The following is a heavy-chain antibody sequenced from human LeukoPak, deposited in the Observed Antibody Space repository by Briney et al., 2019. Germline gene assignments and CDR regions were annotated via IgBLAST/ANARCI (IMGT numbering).Heavy chain of an antibody. D-gene: IGHD3-10*02. CDR3: AKLCPTDTSGDY. V-gene: IGHV3-30*02. J-gene: IGHJ4*02. Sequence: HPGGSLRLSCAASGFMFSSYDMSWIRQAPGKGLEWVAFIRYNGSTKYYGDSVRGLFTISRDNSKNTLYLQMNGLRAEDTAVYYCAKLCPTDTSGDYWGQG. CDR1: GFMFSSYD. CDR2: IRYNGSTK.